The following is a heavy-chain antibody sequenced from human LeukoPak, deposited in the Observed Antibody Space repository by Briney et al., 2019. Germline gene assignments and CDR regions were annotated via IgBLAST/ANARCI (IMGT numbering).Heavy chain of an antibody. J-gene: IGHJ3*01. D-gene: IGHD3-3*01. V-gene: IGHV3-30-3*01. Sequence: SLRLSCAISGFTFSDYAMSWVRQAPGKGLEWVTLISYDGSKIYYADSVKGRFTISRDNSKNTLYLQMNSLRAEDTAVYYCARESGWGLPHTFDFWGQGTMVTLSS. CDR1: GFTFSDYA. CDR2: ISYDGSKI. CDR3: ARESGWGLPHTFDF.